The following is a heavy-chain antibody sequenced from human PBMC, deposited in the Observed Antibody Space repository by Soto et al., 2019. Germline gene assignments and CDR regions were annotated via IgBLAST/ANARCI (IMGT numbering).Heavy chain of an antibody. CDR2: IGFDGTNI. J-gene: IGHJ4*02. V-gene: IGHV3-33*01. D-gene: IGHD1-20*01. Sequence: QGQLVESRGGVVQPGRSLRLSCVASGFDFKTYGMHWVRQAPGKGLEWVAVIGFDGTNIHYSDSVRGRFSISRDNSENTVSLQMNSLRVEDTALYYCVRTACVINNCSYRGVRWGQGTLVTV. CDR1: GFDFKTYG. CDR3: VRTACVINNCSYRGVR.